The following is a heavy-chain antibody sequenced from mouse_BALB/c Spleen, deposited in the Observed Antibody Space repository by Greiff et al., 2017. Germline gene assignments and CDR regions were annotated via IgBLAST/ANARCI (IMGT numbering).Heavy chain of an antibody. CDR1: GYSITSDYA. CDR2: ISYSGST. Sequence: VQLKESGPGLVKPSQSLSLTCTVTGYSITSDYAWNWIRQFPGNKLEWMGYISYSGSTSYNPSLKSRISITRDTSKNQFFLQLNSVTTKDTATYYCARSYYRSPYYYAMDYWGQGTSVTVSS. J-gene: IGHJ4*01. CDR3: ARSYYRSPYYYAMDY. D-gene: IGHD2-14*01. V-gene: IGHV3-2*02.